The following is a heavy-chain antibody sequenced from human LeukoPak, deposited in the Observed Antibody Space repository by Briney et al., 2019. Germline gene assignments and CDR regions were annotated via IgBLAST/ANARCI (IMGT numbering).Heavy chain of an antibody. CDR1: GSSVNHYY. V-gene: IGHV4-4*07. CDR2: IYTNVAT. D-gene: IGHD6-19*01. Sequence: SETLSLTCTVSGSSVNHYYWNWLRQPPGKGLEWIGRIYTNVATNYNPSLTSRVTMSIDTSKNQFSLMFKSVTAADTAVYYCARGPLGSGWYVADWYFGLWGRGAMVTVSS. J-gene: IGHJ2*01. CDR3: ARGPLGSGWYVADWYFGL.